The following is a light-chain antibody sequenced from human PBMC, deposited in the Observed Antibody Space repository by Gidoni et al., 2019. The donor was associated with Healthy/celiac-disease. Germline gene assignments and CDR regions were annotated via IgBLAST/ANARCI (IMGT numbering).Light chain of an antibody. CDR1: QSLVRSDRNTY. CDR2: KVS. J-gene: IGKJ1*01. V-gene: IGKV2-30*02. Sequence: DVVMTQSPHSLPVTLGQPASISCRSSQSLVRSDRNTYLTWFQQRPGQSPRRLIYKVSNRDSGVPDRFSGSGSGTDFTLKISRVEAEDVGVYYCMQYTHWPHTFGQGTKVEIK. CDR3: MQYTHWPHT.